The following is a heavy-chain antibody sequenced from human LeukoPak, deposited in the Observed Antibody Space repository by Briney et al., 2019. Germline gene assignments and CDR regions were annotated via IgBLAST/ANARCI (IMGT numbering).Heavy chain of an antibody. CDR1: GYTFTSYG. D-gene: IGHD3-16*01. Sequence: ASVTVSCKASGYTFTSYGISWVRQAPGQGLEWMGWISAYNGNTNYAQKFQGRGTMTTDRSTSTAYMQLRSLTSDDTAVYYCARSDVWGELHLDYWGQGTLVTVSS. CDR2: ISAYNGNT. J-gene: IGHJ4*02. V-gene: IGHV1-18*01. CDR3: ARSDVWGELHLDY.